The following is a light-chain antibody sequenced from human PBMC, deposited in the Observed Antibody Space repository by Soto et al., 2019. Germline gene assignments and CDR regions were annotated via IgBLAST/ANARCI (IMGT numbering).Light chain of an antibody. CDR3: QQYDTFPVT. CDR2: DAF. Sequence: DIQMTQSPSSLSASVGDRVTITCQASQDINSYLSWYQQRPGKAPKLLIYDAFTLETGVPSRFSGSGSGTDFIFTISSLQPEDFATYYCQQYDTFPVTFGQGHDWRL. CDR1: QDINSY. J-gene: IGKJ5*01. V-gene: IGKV1-33*01.